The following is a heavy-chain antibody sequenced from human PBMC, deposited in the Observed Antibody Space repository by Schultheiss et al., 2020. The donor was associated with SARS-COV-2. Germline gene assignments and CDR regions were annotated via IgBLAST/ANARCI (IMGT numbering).Heavy chain of an antibody. CDR1: GFTFSSYA. CDR3: ARDSVALYYFDY. Sequence: GGSLRLSCAASGFTFSSYAMHWVRQAPGKGLEWVAVIWYDGSNKYYADSVKGRFTISRDNSKNTLYLQMNSLRAEDTAVYYCARDSVALYYFDYWGQGTLVTVSS. J-gene: IGHJ4*02. CDR2: IWYDGSNK. V-gene: IGHV3-30*04. D-gene: IGHD3-16*01.